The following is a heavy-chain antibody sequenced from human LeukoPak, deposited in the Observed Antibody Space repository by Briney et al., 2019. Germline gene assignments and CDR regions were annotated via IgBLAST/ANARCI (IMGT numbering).Heavy chain of an antibody. Sequence: GGSLRLSCAASGFTFSSYSMNWVRQAPGKGLEWVSSISSSSSYIYYADSVKGRFTISRDNAKNSLYLQMNSLRAEDTAVYYCARVLRHSSGYPWALGYYYGMDVWGQGTTVTVSS. D-gene: IGHD3-22*01. CDR1: GFTFSSYS. CDR3: ARVLRHSSGYPWALGYYYGMDV. CDR2: ISSSSSYI. J-gene: IGHJ6*02. V-gene: IGHV3-21*01.